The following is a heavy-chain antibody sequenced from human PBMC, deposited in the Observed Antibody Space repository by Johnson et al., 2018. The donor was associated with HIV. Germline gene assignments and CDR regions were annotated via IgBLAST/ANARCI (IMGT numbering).Heavy chain of an antibody. Sequence: VQLVESGGGVVQPGRSLRLSCAASGFTFSSYAMHWVRQAPGKGLEWVAVISYDGSNKYYADSVKGRFTISRDNSKNTCYLQMNSLRPEDTAVYYCARGRGGGTYRGGAFDIWGQGKMVTVSS. V-gene: IGHV3-30-3*01. CDR1: GFTFSSYA. J-gene: IGHJ3*02. CDR2: ISYDGSNK. D-gene: IGHD1-7*01. CDR3: ARGRGGGTYRGGAFDI.